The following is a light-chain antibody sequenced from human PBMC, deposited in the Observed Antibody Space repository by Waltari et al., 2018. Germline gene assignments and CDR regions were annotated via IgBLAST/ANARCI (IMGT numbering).Light chain of an antibody. CDR1: SSDVGGYN. V-gene: IGLV2-23*02. Sequence: QSALTQPASVSGSPGQSITISCTGTSSDVGGYNVSWYQQHPGKAPKFVIYDVSQRPSGISTRFSGSKSGNTASLTISRLQAEDEAVYYCCSYAGSSTYVFGTGTMVTVL. CDR2: DVS. J-gene: IGLJ1*01. CDR3: CSYAGSSTYV.